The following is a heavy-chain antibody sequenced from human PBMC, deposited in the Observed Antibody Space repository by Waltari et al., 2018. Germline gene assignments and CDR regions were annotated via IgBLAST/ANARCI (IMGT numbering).Heavy chain of an antibody. CDR3: ARQPGNLRGAFDI. CDR2: IYPGDSDT. Sequence: EVQLVQSGAEVNKPGESLRISCKGSGSSFTSYWIGWVAQMPGKGLEWMGIIYPGDSDTRYSPSFQGQVTISADKSISTAYLQWSSLKASDTAMYYCARQPGNLRGAFDIWGQGTMVTVSS. V-gene: IGHV5-51*01. J-gene: IGHJ3*02. CDR1: GSSFTSYW. D-gene: IGHD1-1*01.